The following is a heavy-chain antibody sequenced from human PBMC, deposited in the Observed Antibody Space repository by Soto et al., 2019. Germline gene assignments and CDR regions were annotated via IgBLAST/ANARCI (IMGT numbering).Heavy chain of an antibody. J-gene: IGHJ5*02. Sequence: VQLVESGGGVVQPGRSLRLSCAASGFTFSSYGMHWVRQAPGKGLEWVAVISYDGSNKYYADSVKGRFTISRDNSKNTLYLQMNSLRAEDTAVYYCAKEVPDGPRFDPWGQGTLVTVSS. V-gene: IGHV3-30*18. CDR2: ISYDGSNK. CDR1: GFTFSSYG. CDR3: AKEVPDGPRFDP.